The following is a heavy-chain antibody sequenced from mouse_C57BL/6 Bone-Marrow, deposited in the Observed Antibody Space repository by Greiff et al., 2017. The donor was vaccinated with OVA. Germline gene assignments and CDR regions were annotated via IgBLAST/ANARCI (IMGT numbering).Heavy chain of an antibody. D-gene: IGHD2-1*01. CDR1: GFTFSDYY. CDR2: ISNGGGST. CDR3: ARQGGYGNLDY. Sequence: EVQLVESGGGLVQPGGSLKLSCAASGFTFSDYYMYWVRQTPEKRLEWVAYISNGGGSTYYPDTVKGRFTISRDNAKNTLYLQMSRLKSEDAAMYDCARQGGYGNLDYWGQGTTLTVSS. J-gene: IGHJ2*01. V-gene: IGHV5-12*01.